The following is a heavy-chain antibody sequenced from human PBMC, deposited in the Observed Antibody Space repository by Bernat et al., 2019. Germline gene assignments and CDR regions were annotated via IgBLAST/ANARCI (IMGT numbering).Heavy chain of an antibody. CDR1: GFSFTNAW. Sequence: EVQLVESGGGLVKPGGSLRLSCAASGFSFTNAWMNWVRQAPGKGLEWVGRIKSKTDGGTTDYAAPVKGRFTISRDDSKNTLYLKMNSLKTEDPAVYYCTRRSSSSGWSYFDYWGQGTLVTVSS. V-gene: IGHV3-15*07. CDR3: TRRSSSSGWSYFDY. CDR2: IKSKTDGGTT. J-gene: IGHJ4*02. D-gene: IGHD6-19*01.